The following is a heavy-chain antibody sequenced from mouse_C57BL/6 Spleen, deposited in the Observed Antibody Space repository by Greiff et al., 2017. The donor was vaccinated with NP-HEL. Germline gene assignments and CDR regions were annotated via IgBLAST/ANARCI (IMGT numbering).Heavy chain of an antibody. CDR2: IYPGSGST. J-gene: IGHJ2*01. D-gene: IGHD2-1*01. CDR1: GYTFTSYW. V-gene: IGHV1-55*01. Sequence: QVQLQQPGAELVKPGASVKMSCKASGYTFTSYWLTWVKQRPGQGLEWIGDIYPGSGSTNYNEKFKSKATLTVDTSSSTAYMQLSSLTSEDSAVYYCARRYGNYGGDFDYWGQGTTLTVSS. CDR3: ARRYGNYGGDFDY.